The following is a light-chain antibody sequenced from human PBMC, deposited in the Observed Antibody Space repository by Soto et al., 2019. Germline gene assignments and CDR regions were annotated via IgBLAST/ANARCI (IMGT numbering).Light chain of an antibody. CDR2: GTS. V-gene: IGKV3-20*01. CDR1: QSVSSSY. Sequence: ENVLTQSPGTLSLSPGERATLSCRASQSVSSSYLAWYQQKPGQAPRLLIYGTSSRATAIPDRFSGSGSGTDFTLTISRLEPEDFAVYYCQQYGSSLWTFGQGTKVEIK. CDR3: QQYGSSLWT. J-gene: IGKJ1*01.